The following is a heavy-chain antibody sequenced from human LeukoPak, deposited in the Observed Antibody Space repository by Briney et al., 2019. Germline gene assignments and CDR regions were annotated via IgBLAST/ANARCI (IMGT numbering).Heavy chain of an antibody. D-gene: IGHD3-10*01. V-gene: IGHV3-21*01. Sequence: PGGSLRLSCAASGFTFSSYSMNWVRQAPGKGLEWVSSISSSGYIYYADSVKGRFTISRDNAKNSLYLQMNSLRAEDTAVYYCATYMVRGATYYFDYWGQGTLVTVSS. CDR3: ATYMVRGATYYFDY. CDR1: GFTFSSYS. CDR2: ISSSGYI. J-gene: IGHJ4*02.